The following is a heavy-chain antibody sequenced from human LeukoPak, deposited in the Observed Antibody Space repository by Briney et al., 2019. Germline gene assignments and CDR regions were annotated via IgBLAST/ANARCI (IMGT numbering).Heavy chain of an antibody. CDR2: IYYSGST. D-gene: IGHD2/OR15-2a*01. V-gene: IGHV4-59*11. CDR1: GGSISSHY. Sequence: SETLSLTCTVSGGSISSHYWSWIRQPPGKGLEWIGYIYYSGSTNYNPSLKSRVTISVDTSKNQFSLKLSSVTAADTAVYYCARGNIIGPFDYWGQGTLVTVSS. J-gene: IGHJ4*02. CDR3: ARGNIIGPFDY.